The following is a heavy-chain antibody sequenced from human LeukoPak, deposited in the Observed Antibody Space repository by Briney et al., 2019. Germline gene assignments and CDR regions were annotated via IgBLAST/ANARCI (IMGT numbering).Heavy chain of an antibody. J-gene: IGHJ4*02. Sequence: GGSLRLPCAASGFTFSSYSMNWVRQAPGKGLEWVSSISSSSSYIYYADSVKGRFTISRDNAKNSLYLQMNSLRAEDTAVYYCARDGRYFDWYLDYWGQGTLVTVSS. V-gene: IGHV3-21*01. CDR3: ARDGRYFDWYLDY. D-gene: IGHD3-9*01. CDR1: GFTFSSYS. CDR2: ISSSSSYI.